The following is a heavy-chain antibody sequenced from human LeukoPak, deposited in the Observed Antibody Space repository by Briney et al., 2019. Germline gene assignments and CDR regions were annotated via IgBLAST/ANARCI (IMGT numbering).Heavy chain of an antibody. Sequence: PSETLSLTCTVSGGSISSYYWSWIRQPAGKGLEWIGRIYTSGSTNYNPSLKSRVTMSVDTSKNQFSLKLSSVTAADTAVYYCARGEVDSSSWYRPRYYYMDVWGKGTTVTISS. V-gene: IGHV4-4*07. D-gene: IGHD6-13*01. CDR3: ARGEVDSSSWYRPRYYYMDV. CDR2: IYTSGST. CDR1: GGSISSYY. J-gene: IGHJ6*03.